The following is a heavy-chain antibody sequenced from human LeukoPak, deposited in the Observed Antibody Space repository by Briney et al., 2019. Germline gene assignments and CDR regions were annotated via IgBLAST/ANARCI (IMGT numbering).Heavy chain of an antibody. V-gene: IGHV4-59*08. CDR1: GGSISSYY. J-gene: IGHJ4*02. D-gene: IGHD3-10*01. CDR2: IYYSGST. CDR3: ARTSEYYYGSGSTYYFDY. Sequence: SETLSLTCTVSGGSISSYYWSWIRQPPGKGLEWIGYIYYSGSTNYNPSLKSRVTISVDTSKNQFSLKLSSVTAADTAVYYCARTSEYYYGSGSTYYFDYWGQGTLVTVS.